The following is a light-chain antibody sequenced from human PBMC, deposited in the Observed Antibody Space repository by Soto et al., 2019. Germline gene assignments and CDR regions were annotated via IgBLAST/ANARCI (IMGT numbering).Light chain of an antibody. CDR3: MQSTHWPGT. Sequence: DVVMTQSPLSLSVTLGQPASISCRSSESLLHTDGNTHLNWFQQRPDQSPRRLIYRVSKRDSGVTDRFSGSGSDTDFTLKISRVEAEDVAVYYCMQSTHWPGTFGEGTKVEIK. CDR1: ESLLHTDGNTH. CDR2: RVS. J-gene: IGKJ1*01. V-gene: IGKV2-30*02.